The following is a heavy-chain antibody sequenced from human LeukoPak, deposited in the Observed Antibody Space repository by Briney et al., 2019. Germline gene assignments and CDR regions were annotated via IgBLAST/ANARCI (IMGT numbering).Heavy chain of an antibody. D-gene: IGHD2-2*01. CDR3: ARQSPARSYYYYYGMDV. J-gene: IGHJ6*02. CDR2: IYPGDSDT. V-gene: IGHV5-51*01. CDR1: GYSFTSYW. Sequence: GESLQISCKGSGYSFTSYWIGWVRQMPGKGLEWMGIIYPGDSDTRYSPSFQGQVTISADKSISTAYLQWSSLKASDTAMYYCARQSPARSYYYYYGMDVWGQGTTVTVSS.